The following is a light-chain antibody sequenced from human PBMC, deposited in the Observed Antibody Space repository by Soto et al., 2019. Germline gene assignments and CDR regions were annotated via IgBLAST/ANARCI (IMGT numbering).Light chain of an antibody. J-gene: IGKJ1*01. V-gene: IGKV3-15*01. CDR2: GAS. CDR3: QQYHNWPRT. CDR1: QSISNL. Sequence: GMTQSTSTLSVYPGELATLSCRASQSISNLLAWYQQKPGQAPRLLMYGASTRATGFPDRFSGRGSGTEFTLTISSLHSEDFAVYYCQQYHNWPRTFGQGTMVDIK.